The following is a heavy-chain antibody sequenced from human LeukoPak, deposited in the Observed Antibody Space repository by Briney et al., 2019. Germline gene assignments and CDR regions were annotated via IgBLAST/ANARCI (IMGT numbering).Heavy chain of an antibody. CDR1: GGSISSYY. CDR3: ARDLPYYYDSSGYYY. V-gene: IGHV4-59*12. Sequence: SETLSLTCTVSGGSISSYYWSWIRQPPGKGLEWIGYFYSSGSTYYNPSLKSRVAISVDTSKNQFSLKLSSVTAADTAVYYCARDLPYYYDSSGYYYWGQGTLVTVSS. J-gene: IGHJ4*02. CDR2: FYSSGST. D-gene: IGHD3-22*01.